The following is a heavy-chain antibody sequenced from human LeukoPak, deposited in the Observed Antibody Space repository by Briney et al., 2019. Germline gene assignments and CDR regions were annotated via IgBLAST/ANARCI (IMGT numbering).Heavy chain of an antibody. Sequence: PSETLSLTCTVSGGSISSYYRSWIRQPPGKGLEWIGYIYYSGSTNYNPSLKSRVTISVDTSKNQFSLKLSSVTAADTAVYYCARRPGFGGYYHFDYWGQGTLVTVSS. CDR2: IYYSGST. V-gene: IGHV4-59*08. CDR1: GGSISSYY. J-gene: IGHJ4*02. D-gene: IGHD3-22*01. CDR3: ARRPGFGGYYHFDY.